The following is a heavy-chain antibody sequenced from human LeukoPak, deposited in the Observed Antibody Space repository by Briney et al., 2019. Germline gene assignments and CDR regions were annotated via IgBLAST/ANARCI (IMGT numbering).Heavy chain of an antibody. D-gene: IGHD5-12*01. V-gene: IGHV3-74*01. Sequence: GGSLRLSCAASGFTFSSYWMHWVRQAPGKGLVWVSLINSDGSSKSYADSVKGRFTISRDNAKNTLYLQMNSLRAEDTAVYYCARASWILSAFDIWGQGTMVTVSS. J-gene: IGHJ3*02. CDR2: INSDGSSK. CDR1: GFTFSSYW. CDR3: ARASWILSAFDI.